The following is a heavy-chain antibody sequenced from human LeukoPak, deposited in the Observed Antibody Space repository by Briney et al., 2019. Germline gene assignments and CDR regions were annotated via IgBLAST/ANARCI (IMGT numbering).Heavy chain of an antibody. Sequence: GWYLRLYCAASGFTLSRYSMNWVRQTPGRGLEWVSFLSGIRYNIYYADSVKGRFTISRDDAKNSLYLQMNTLRAEDTGVYYCARDRVEATTRGIDYWGQGTLVTVSS. CDR2: LSGIRYNI. V-gene: IGHV3-21*06. CDR1: GFTLSRYS. J-gene: IGHJ4*02. D-gene: IGHD5-12*01. CDR3: ARDRVEATTRGIDY.